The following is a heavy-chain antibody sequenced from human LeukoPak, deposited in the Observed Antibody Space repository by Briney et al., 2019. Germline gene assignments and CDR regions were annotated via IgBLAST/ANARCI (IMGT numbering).Heavy chain of an antibody. V-gene: IGHV6-1*01. D-gene: IGHD6-13*01. CDR2: TYYRSKWYN. J-gene: IGHJ6*02. CDR3: ARDREGIAAASRYYYYYYGMDV. Sequence: SQTLSLTCAISGDSVSSNSAAWNWIRQSPSRGLEWLGRTYYRSKWYNDYAVSVKSRITINPDTSKNQFSLQLNSVTPEDTAVYYCARDREGIAAASRYYYYYYGMDVWGQGTTVTVSS. CDR1: GDSVSSNSAA.